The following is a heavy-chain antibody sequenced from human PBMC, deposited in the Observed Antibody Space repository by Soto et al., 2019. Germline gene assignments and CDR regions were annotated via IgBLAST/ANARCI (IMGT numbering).Heavy chain of an antibody. J-gene: IGHJ6*03. CDR2: ISGSGGST. CDR3: ATTGCYDPPWGYMDV. CDR1: GFTFSSYA. D-gene: IGHD3-3*01. V-gene: IGHV3-23*01. Sequence: EVQLLESGGGLVQPGGSLRLSCAASGFTFSSYAMSWVRQAPGKGLEWVSAISGSGGSTYYAESVKGRFTISRDNSKNTLYLQMNSLSAEDTAVYYCATTGCYDPPWGYMDVWGKGTTVTVSS.